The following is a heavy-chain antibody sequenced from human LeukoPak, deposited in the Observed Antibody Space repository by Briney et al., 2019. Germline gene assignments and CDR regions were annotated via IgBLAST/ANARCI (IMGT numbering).Heavy chain of an antibody. J-gene: IGHJ4*02. D-gene: IGHD3-22*01. CDR3: ASVLYDSSGYYEYYFDY. CDR2: IYTSGST. Sequence: SETLSLTCAVYGGSFSGYYWSWIRQPAGKGLEWIGRIYTSGSTNYNPSLKSRVTMSVDTSKNQFSLKLSSVTAADTAVYYCASVLYDSSGYYEYYFDYWGQGTLVTVSS. V-gene: IGHV4-59*10. CDR1: GGSFSGYY.